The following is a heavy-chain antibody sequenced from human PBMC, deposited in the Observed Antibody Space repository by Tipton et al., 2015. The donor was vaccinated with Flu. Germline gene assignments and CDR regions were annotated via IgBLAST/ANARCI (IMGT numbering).Heavy chain of an antibody. CDR1: ELTVNSNY. D-gene: IGHD3-22*01. CDR2: IHSGGTT. J-gene: IGHJ4*02. CDR3: ARARGYYRNSGLFLYHFDY. Sequence: QLVQSGGGLIQPGGSLRLSCAASELTVNSNYMSWVRQAPGRGPEWVSVIHSGGTTYYADSVKGRFTISRDNSKNTLFLHMNSLRAEDTAVYYCARARGYYRNSGLFLYHFDYLGQGTLVTVSS. V-gene: IGHV3-53*01.